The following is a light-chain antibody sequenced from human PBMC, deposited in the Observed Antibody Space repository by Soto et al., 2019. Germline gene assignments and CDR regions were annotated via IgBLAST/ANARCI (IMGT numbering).Light chain of an antibody. CDR1: SSDVGGHNY. Sequence: QSALTQPVSVSGSPGQSITISCTGTSSDVGGHNYVSWYQQHPGKAPKLMIYEVSNRPSGVSNRFSGSKSGNTASLTISGLQAEDEADYYCSSYTSSSTLVFGGGTKLTVL. CDR2: EVS. J-gene: IGLJ2*01. V-gene: IGLV2-14*01. CDR3: SSYTSSSTLV.